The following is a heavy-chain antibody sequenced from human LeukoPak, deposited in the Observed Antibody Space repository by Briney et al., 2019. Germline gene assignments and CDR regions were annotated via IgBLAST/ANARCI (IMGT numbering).Heavy chain of an antibody. V-gene: IGHV5-51*01. Sequence: GESLQLSCKSSGFHLTNNWIGWVRQVPGKGLEWMGLIYPGYSDAKYSPSFQGQVTLSVDASISTAYLQLSDLRASDTAIYYCVRFALTSSLDHWGQGTLVTVTS. CDR1: GFHLTNNW. CDR3: VRFALTSSLDH. CDR2: IYPGYSDA. J-gene: IGHJ5*02. D-gene: IGHD6-13*01.